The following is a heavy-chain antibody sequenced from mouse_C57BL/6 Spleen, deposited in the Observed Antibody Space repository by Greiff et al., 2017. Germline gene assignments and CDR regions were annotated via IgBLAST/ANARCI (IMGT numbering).Heavy chain of an antibody. CDR3: ARYGYPYYYAMDY. CDR1: GYTFTDYY. CDR2: IYPGSGNT. J-gene: IGHJ4*01. V-gene: IGHV1-76*01. D-gene: IGHD1-2*01. Sequence: VMLVESGAELVRPGASVKLSCKASGYTFTDYYINWVKQRPGQGLEWIARIYPGSGNTYYNEKFKGKATLTAEKSSSTAYMQLSSLTSEDSAVYFCARYGYPYYYAMDYWGQGTSVTVSS.